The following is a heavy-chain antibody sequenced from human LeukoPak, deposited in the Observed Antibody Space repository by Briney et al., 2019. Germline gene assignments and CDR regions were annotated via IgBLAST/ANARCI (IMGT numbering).Heavy chain of an antibody. D-gene: IGHD3-22*01. Sequence: GASVKVSCKASGYTFTSYDINWVRQATGQGLEWMGWMNPYSGNTGYAQKFQGRVTMTRNTSISTAYMELSSLRSEDTAVYYCARGKYYDSSGYHGANFDYWGQGTLVTVSS. J-gene: IGHJ4*02. CDR1: GYTFTSYD. CDR2: MNPYSGNT. CDR3: ARGKYYDSSGYHGANFDY. V-gene: IGHV1-8*01.